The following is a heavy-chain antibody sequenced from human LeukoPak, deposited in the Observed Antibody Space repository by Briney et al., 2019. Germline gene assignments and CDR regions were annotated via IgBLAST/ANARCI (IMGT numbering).Heavy chain of an antibody. CDR3: ARENSGSYREFDY. CDR1: GGPISSYY. J-gene: IGHJ4*02. CDR2: IYTSGSN. V-gene: IGHV4-4*07. Sequence: SETLSLTCTVSGGPISSYYWSWIRQPAGQGLEWIGRIYTSGSNNYNPSLKSRVTMSVDTPKNQFSLKLSSVTAADTAVFYCARENSGSYREFDYWGQGTLVTVSS. D-gene: IGHD1-26*01.